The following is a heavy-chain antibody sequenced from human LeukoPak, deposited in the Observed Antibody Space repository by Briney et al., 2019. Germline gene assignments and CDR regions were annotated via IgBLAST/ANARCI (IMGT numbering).Heavy chain of an antibody. V-gene: IGHV4-34*01. CDR1: GGSFSGYY. Sequence: SETLSLTCAVYGGSFSGYYWSWIRQPPGKGLEWIGEINHSGSTNYNPSLKSRVTISVDTSKNQFSLKLSSVTAADTAVYYCARPVGATRAFDIWGQGTMVTVSS. D-gene: IGHD1-26*01. CDR2: INHSGST. CDR3: ARPVGATRAFDI. J-gene: IGHJ3*02.